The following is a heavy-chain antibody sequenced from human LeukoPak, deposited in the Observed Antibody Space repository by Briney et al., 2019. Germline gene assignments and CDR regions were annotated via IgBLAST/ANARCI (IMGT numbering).Heavy chain of an antibody. CDR3: ARTSIVGADFDY. CDR2: INHSGST. D-gene: IGHD1-26*01. J-gene: IGHJ4*02. CDR1: GGSFSGYY. Sequence: PSEILSLTCAVYGGSFSGYYWSWIRQPPGKGLEWIGEINHSGSTNYNPSLKSRVTTSVDTSKNQFSLKLSSVTAADTAVYYCARTSIVGADFDYWGQGTLVTVSS. V-gene: IGHV4-34*01.